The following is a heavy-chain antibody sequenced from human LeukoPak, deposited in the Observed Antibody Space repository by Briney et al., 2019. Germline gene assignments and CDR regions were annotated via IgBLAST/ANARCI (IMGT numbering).Heavy chain of an antibody. V-gene: IGHV3-7*01. CDR2: IKQDGSEK. CDR3: ARDARYYDFWSGYSEEDYFDY. Sequence: GGFLRLSCAASGFTFSSYWMSWVRQAPGKGLEWVANIKQDGSEKYYVDSVKGRFTISRDNAKNSLYLQMNSLRAEDTAVYYCARDARYYDFWSGYSEEDYFDYWGQGTLVTVSS. CDR1: GFTFSSYW. J-gene: IGHJ4*02. D-gene: IGHD3-3*01.